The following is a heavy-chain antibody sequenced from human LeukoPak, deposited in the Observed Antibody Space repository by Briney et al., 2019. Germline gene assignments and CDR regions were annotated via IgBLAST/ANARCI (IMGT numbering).Heavy chain of an antibody. J-gene: IGHJ4*02. Sequence: GGSLRLSCAASVFTFSSYWMHWVCQAAGKGLVWGSSLNRDGSMTHYADSVKGRFTIYRDNPKHTVYLQMNSQRDGHTAIFYCVKEVGTRMGAPYDSWGQGALVTVSS. D-gene: IGHD3-16*01. CDR2: LNRDGSMT. CDR1: VFTFSSYW. CDR3: VKEVGTRMGAPYDS. V-gene: IGHV3-74*01.